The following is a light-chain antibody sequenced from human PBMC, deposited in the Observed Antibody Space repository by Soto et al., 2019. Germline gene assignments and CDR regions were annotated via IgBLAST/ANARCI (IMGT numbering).Light chain of an antibody. CDR1: QSVSNN. CDR2: GAS. Sequence: EIVMTQSPATLSVSPGERATLSCRASQSVSNNLAWYQQKVGQAPRLLIYGASTRATGIPARFSGSGSGTEFTLTISSLQSEDFATYYCQQYETFSGTFGPGTKVEI. J-gene: IGKJ1*01. V-gene: IGKV3-15*01. CDR3: QQYETFSGT.